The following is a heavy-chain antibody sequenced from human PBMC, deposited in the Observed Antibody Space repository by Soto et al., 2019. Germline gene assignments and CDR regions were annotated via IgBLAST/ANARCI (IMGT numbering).Heavy chain of an antibody. J-gene: IGHJ6*02. CDR1: GFSFNTSG. Sequence: PGGSLRLSCAASGFSFNTSGMHWVRQAPGKGLEWVVVIAFDGSQEFYGDSVRGRFTISRDNSKNTLFLQMKSLTPEDTAVYYCATKVRVTNYLYYGMDVWGQGTTVTVSS. V-gene: IGHV3-30*03. CDR3: ATKVRVTNYLYYGMDV. D-gene: IGHD2-21*02. CDR2: IAFDGSQE.